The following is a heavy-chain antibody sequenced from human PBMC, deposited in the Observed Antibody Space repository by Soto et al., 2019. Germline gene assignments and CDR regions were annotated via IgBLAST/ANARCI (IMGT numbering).Heavy chain of an antibody. Sequence: SETLSLTCAVYGGSFSGYYWSWIRQPPGKGLEWIGEINHSGSTNYNPSLKSRVTISVDTSKNQFSLKLSSVTAADTAVYYCARGRLWVFGVAITYNWFDPWGQGTLVTVS. V-gene: IGHV4-34*01. CDR2: INHSGST. CDR3: ARGRLWVFGVAITYNWFDP. D-gene: IGHD3-3*01. J-gene: IGHJ5*02. CDR1: GGSFSGYY.